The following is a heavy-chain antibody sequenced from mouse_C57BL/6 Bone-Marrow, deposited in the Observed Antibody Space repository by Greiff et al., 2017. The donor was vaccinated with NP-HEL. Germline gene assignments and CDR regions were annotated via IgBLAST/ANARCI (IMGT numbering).Heavy chain of an antibody. CDR2: IHPNSGST. J-gene: IGHJ3*01. Sequence: QVQLKQPGAELVKPGASVKLSCKASGYTFTSYWMHWVKQRPGQGLEWIGMIHPNSGSTNYNEKFKSKATLTVDKSSSTAYMQLSSLTSEDSAVYYCARRDYDYGAWFAYWGQGTLVTVSA. V-gene: IGHV1-64*01. D-gene: IGHD2-4*01. CDR3: ARRDYDYGAWFAY. CDR1: GYTFTSYW.